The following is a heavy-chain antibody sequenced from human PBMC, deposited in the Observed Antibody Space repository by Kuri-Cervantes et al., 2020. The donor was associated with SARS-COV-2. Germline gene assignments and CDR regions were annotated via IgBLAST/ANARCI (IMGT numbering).Heavy chain of an antibody. CDR2: ISYDGSNK. J-gene: IGHJ3*02. CDR3: TTVEAELQIVVVPAADYDAFDI. Sequence: GESLKISCAASGFTFRSYGMHWVRQAPGKGLECVAFISYDGSNKYYADSVKGRFTVSRDNSNNTLYLQMNSLKTEDTAVYYCTTVEAELQIVVVPAADYDAFDIWGQGTMVTVSS. CDR1: GFTFRSYG. D-gene: IGHD2-2*01. V-gene: IGHV3-30*03.